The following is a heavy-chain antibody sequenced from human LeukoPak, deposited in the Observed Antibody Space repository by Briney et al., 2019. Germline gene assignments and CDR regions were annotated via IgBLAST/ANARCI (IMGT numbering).Heavy chain of an antibody. J-gene: IGHJ4*02. V-gene: IGHV3-53*01. CDR1: EFTVYNSY. CDR3: ATRDRNNGVDY. Sequence: GGSLRLSCAVSEFTVYNSYMSWVRQAPGKGLEWVSIIYSGGDTFYVDSVKGRFTISRDKSKNTVYLQMNSLRAEDTAVYYCATRDRNNGVDYGGQGTQVTVSS. D-gene: IGHD2-8*01. CDR2: IYSGGDT.